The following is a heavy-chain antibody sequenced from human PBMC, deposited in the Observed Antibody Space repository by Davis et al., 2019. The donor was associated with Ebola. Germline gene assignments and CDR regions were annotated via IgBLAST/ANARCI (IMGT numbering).Heavy chain of an antibody. D-gene: IGHD2-15*01. CDR1: GFTFSNYW. J-gene: IGHJ1*01. CDR3: VRGGSATAY. V-gene: IGHV3-74*01. CDR2: TNSDGSIT. Sequence: PGGSLRLSCAASGFTFSNYWMSWARQAPGKGLVWVSRTNSDGSITSYADSVKGRFTISRDNAKSSLYLQMNSLRAEDTAVFYCVRGGSATAYWGQGTPVTVSS.